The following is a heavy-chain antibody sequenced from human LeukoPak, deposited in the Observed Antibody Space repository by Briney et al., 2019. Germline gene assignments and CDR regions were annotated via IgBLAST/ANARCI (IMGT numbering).Heavy chain of an antibody. CDR2: IIPIFGTA. V-gene: IGHV1-69*06. CDR1: GGTFSICA. D-gene: IGHD5-18*01. CDR3: ARMGIQLTFDY. J-gene: IGHJ4*02. Sequence: ASVKVSSKASGGTFSICAISWVRQAPGQGLEWMGGIIPIFGTANYAQKFQGRVTITADKSTSTAYMELSSLRSEDTAVYYCARMGIQLTFDYRGQGTLVTVSS.